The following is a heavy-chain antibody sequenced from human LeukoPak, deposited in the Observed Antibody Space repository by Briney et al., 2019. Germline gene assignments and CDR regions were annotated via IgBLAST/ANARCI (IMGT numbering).Heavy chain of an antibody. J-gene: IGHJ4*02. CDR3: ASSSWYALDY. Sequence: GGSLRLSCAASGFTFSSYEMNWVRQAPGKGLEWISYISSSGSTMYYADSVKGRFTISRDNAKNSLYLQMNSLRAEDTAIYYCASSSWYALDYWGQATLVTVSS. D-gene: IGHD6-13*01. V-gene: IGHV3-48*03. CDR1: GFTFSSYE. CDR2: ISSSGSTM.